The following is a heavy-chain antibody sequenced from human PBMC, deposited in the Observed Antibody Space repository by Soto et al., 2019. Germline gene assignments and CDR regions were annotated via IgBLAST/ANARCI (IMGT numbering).Heavy chain of an antibody. J-gene: IGHJ5*02. V-gene: IGHV4-30-4*01. CDR1: GGSISSGDYY. Sequence: SETLSLTCTVSGGSISSGDYYWIWIRQPPGKGLEWIGYIYYSGSTYYNPSLKSRVTISVDTSKNQFSLKLSSVTAADTAVYYCASFLAVAGTANRFEPSCPGILVTLFS. CDR2: IYYSGST. D-gene: IGHD6-19*01. CDR3: ASFLAVAGTANRFEP.